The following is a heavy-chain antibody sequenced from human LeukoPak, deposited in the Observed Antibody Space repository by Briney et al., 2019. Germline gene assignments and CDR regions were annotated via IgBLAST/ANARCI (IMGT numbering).Heavy chain of an antibody. CDR2: INPSGGST. Sequence: GASVKVSCKASGYTFTSYYMHWVRQAPGQGLEWMGVINPSGGSTSYAQKFQGRVTMTRDTSTSAVYMELSSLRSEDTAVYYCARDRNLCCTNGVCYEDYYYGMDVWGQGTTVTVSS. V-gene: IGHV1-46*01. CDR3: ARDRNLCCTNGVCYEDYYYGMDV. CDR1: GYTFTSYY. D-gene: IGHD2-8*01. J-gene: IGHJ6*02.